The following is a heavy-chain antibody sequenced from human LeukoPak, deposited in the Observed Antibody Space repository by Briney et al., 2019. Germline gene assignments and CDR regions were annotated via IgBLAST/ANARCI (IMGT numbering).Heavy chain of an antibody. CDR2: INPNSGGT. CDR3: ARASYDSSGYRVFDY. J-gene: IGHJ4*02. CDR1: GYTFTGYY. V-gene: IGHV1-2*06. D-gene: IGHD3-22*01. Sequence: ASVKVSCKASGYTFTGYYMHWVRQAPGQGLEWMGRINPNSGGTNHAQKFQGRVTMTRDTSISTAYMELSRLRSDDTAVYYRARASYDSSGYRVFDYWGQGTLVTVSS.